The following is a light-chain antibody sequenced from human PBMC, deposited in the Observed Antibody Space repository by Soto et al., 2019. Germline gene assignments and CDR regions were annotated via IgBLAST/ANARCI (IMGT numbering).Light chain of an antibody. CDR1: QXXLYSSKNKNY. J-gene: IGKJ4*01. CDR3: QQYYSSLLT. V-gene: IGKV4-1*01. Sequence: IVRADSTNSLAVSXGERXIINXXSXQXXLYSSKNKNYLAWYQQKPGHPPKLLIYWASTRESGVPDRFSGSGSGTDFTLTISSLQAEDVAVYYCQQYYSSLLTFGGGTKV. CDR2: WAS.